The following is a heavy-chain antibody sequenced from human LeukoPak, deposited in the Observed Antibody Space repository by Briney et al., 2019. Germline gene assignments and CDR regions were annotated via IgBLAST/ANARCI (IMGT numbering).Heavy chain of an antibody. CDR2: INPNSGGT. Sequence: ASVKVSCKASGYTFTGYYMHWVRQAPGQGLEWMGWINPNSGGTNYAQKFQGRVTMTRDTSISTAYMELSRLRPDDTAVYYCARSGSYLDYYYYYGMDVWGQGTTVTVSS. D-gene: IGHD1-26*01. CDR3: ARSGSYLDYYYYYGMDV. CDR1: GYTFTGYY. V-gene: IGHV1-2*02. J-gene: IGHJ6*02.